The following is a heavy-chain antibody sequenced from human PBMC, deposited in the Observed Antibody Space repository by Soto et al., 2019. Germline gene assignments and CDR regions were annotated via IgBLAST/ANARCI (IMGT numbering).Heavy chain of an antibody. CDR2: ISSSGSTI. Sequence: HPGGSLRLSCAASGFTFSSYEMNWVRQAPGKGLEWVSYISSSGSTIYYADSVKGRFTISRDNAKNSLYLQMNSLRAEDTAVYYCARDSPGSCSGGSCYFGLFFDYWGQGTLVTVSS. D-gene: IGHD2-15*01. J-gene: IGHJ4*02. CDR1: GFTFSSYE. V-gene: IGHV3-48*03. CDR3: ARDSPGSCSGGSCYFGLFFDY.